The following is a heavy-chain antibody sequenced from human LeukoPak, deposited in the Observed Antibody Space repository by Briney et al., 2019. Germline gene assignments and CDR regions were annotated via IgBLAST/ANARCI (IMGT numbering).Heavy chain of an antibody. CDR2: INTANGDT. CDR3: ASKPRGESRPFDY. V-gene: IGHV1-3*04. J-gene: IGHJ4*02. CDR1: GYTFTTHA. D-gene: IGHD3-16*01. Sequence: ASVKVSCKTSGYTFTTHAVHWVRQAPGQSLEWMGWINTANGDTGYSQKFQGRVTITSDTSASTGYMVMSSLRSEDTAVYYCASKPRGESRPFDYWGQGTLVTVSS.